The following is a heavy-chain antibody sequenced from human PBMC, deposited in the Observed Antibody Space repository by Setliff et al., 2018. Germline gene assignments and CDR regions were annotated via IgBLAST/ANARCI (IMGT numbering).Heavy chain of an antibody. CDR3: ARVGEAYCGGDCPKTPAIYYFDY. CDR2: FRSGVST. J-gene: IGHJ4*02. CDR1: DGSISSDSFY. Sequence: SETLSLTCTVSDGSISSDSFYWGWIRQPPGKGLEWIGSFRSGVSTYYNSSLNSRVTISVDTSKSQFSLKLSSVTAADTAVYYCARVGEAYCGGDCPKTPAIYYFDYWGQGTLVTVSS. V-gene: IGHV4-39*01. D-gene: IGHD2-21*02.